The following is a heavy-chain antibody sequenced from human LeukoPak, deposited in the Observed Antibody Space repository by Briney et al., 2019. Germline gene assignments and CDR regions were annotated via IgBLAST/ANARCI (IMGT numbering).Heavy chain of an antibody. CDR2: ISYHGSDQ. D-gene: IGHD2-15*01. V-gene: IGHV3-30*04. CDR3: ARQDCSGGSCYLDY. CDR1: RFIFSNYA. Sequence: GRSLRLSCAASRFIFSNYAMHWARQAPGKGLDWVAVISYHGSDQFYADSVKGRFTISRDYSKNTLFLQMNSLRTEDTAVYYCARQDCSGGSCYLDYWGQGTLVTVSS. J-gene: IGHJ4*02.